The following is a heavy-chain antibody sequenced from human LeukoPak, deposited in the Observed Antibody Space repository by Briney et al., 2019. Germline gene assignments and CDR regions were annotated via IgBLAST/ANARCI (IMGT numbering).Heavy chain of an antibody. Sequence: SETLSLICAVYGGSFSGYYWSWIRQPPGKGLEWIGEINHSGSTNYNPSLKSRVTISVDTPKNQFSLKLSSVTAADTAVYYCASHTPPEYYYDSSGYYYWGQGTLVTVSS. D-gene: IGHD3-22*01. CDR1: GGSFSGYY. CDR2: INHSGST. J-gene: IGHJ4*02. V-gene: IGHV4-34*01. CDR3: ASHTPPEYYYDSSGYYY.